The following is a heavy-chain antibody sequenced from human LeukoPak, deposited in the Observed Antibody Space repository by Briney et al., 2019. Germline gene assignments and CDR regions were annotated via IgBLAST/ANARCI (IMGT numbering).Heavy chain of an antibody. D-gene: IGHD3-10*01. CDR1: GGSISSSNYY. CDR2: IYYSGYT. CDR3: ASGYYYGSGSYFSIADY. Sequence: SETLSLTCTVSGGSISSSNYYWGWIRQPPGKGLEWIGSIYYSGYTYYNPSLRSRVTISVDTSKNQFSLKVSSVTAADTAVYYCASGYYYGSGSYFSIADYWGQGTLVTVSS. J-gene: IGHJ4*02. V-gene: IGHV4-39*01.